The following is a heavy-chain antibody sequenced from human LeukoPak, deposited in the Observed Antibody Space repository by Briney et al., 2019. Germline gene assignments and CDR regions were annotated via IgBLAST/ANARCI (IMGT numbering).Heavy chain of an antibody. CDR2: IYTSGST. CDR3: GWSYYYGSGSFPSTGYYGMDV. V-gene: IGHV4-4*07. CDR1: GGSISSYY. Sequence: ASETLSLTCTVSGGSISSYYWSWIRQPAGKGLEWIGRIYTSGSTNYNPSLKSRVTMSVDTSKNQFSLKLSSVTAADTAVYKGGWSYYYGSGSFPSTGYYGMDVWGQGTTVTVSS. D-gene: IGHD3-10*01. J-gene: IGHJ6*02.